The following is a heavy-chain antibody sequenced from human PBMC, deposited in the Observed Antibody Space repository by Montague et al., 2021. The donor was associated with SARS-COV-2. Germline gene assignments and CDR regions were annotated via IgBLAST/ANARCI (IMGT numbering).Heavy chain of an antibody. Sequence: SETLSLTCDVSGVSISNYHWSWIRQPPGKGLEWIGYIYYSGSTNYNPSLKSRVTISVDTSKNQSSLKLSSVTAADTAVYYCARDKGLTIFGVVKSPGAFDIWGQGTMVTVSS. D-gene: IGHD3-3*01. CDR3: ARDKGLTIFGVVKSPGAFDI. CDR2: IYYSGST. V-gene: IGHV4-59*01. CDR1: GVSISNYH. J-gene: IGHJ3*02.